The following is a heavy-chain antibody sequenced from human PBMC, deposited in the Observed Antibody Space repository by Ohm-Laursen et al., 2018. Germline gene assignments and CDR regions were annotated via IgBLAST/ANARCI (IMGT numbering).Heavy chain of an antibody. V-gene: IGHV3-49*04. Sequence: SLRLSCAASGFTFGDYAMSWVRQAPGKGLEWVGFIRSKAYGGTTEYAASVKGRFTISRDDSKSIAYLQMNSLKTEDTAAYYCTRARRLTIFGVVFFDYWGQGTLVTVSS. J-gene: IGHJ4*02. D-gene: IGHD3-3*01. CDR3: TRARRLTIFGVVFFDY. CDR2: IRSKAYGGTT. CDR1: GFTFGDYA.